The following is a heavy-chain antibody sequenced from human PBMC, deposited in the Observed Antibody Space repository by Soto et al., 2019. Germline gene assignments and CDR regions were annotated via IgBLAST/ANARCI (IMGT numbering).Heavy chain of an antibody. Sequence: GGSLRLSCAASGFTVSSNYMSWVRQAPGKGLERVSVIYSGGSTYYADSVKGRFTISRDNSKNTLYLQMNSLRAEDTAVYYCARDEGYCSGGSCYPPYGMDVWGQGTTVTVSS. CDR2: IYSGGST. V-gene: IGHV3-53*01. CDR3: ARDEGYCSGGSCYPPYGMDV. J-gene: IGHJ6*02. D-gene: IGHD2-15*01. CDR1: GFTVSSNY.